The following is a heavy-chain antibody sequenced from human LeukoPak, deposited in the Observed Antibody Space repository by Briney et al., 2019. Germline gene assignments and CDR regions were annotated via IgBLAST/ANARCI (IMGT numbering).Heavy chain of an antibody. V-gene: IGHV3-48*03. D-gene: IGHD4-17*01. Sequence: GGSLRLSCAASGFTFTTYEMNWVRQAPGKGLEWVSYISGSGSSIYYADSVEGRFTISRDNAKHSLYLQMNSLRAEDTAVYYCAREDYGRYYFDYWGQGTLVTVSS. J-gene: IGHJ4*02. CDR1: GFTFTTYE. CDR2: ISGSGSSI. CDR3: AREDYGRYYFDY.